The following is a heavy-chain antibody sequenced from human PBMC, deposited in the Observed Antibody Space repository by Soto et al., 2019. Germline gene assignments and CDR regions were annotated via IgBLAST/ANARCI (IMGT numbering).Heavy chain of an antibody. D-gene: IGHD2-2*01. V-gene: IGHV3-7*01. CDR1: GFTFSNYW. CDR3: ARDLGRTAAGYYYYYAMDV. Sequence: EVQLVESGGGLVQPGGSLRLSCAASGFTFSNYWMNWVRQTPGKGLEWVANIKQDGSEKYYVDSVKGRFTISRDNARNSLFLQINSLRAEETAVYYCARDLGRTAAGYYYYYAMDVWGQGTTVTVSS. CDR2: IKQDGSEK. J-gene: IGHJ6*02.